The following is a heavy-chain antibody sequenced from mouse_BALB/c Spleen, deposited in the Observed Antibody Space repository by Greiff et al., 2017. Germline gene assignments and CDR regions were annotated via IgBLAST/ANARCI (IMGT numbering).Heavy chain of an antibody. Sequence: VKLMESGAELARPGASVKLSCKASGYTFTSYWMQWVKQRPGQGLEWIGAIYPGDGDTRYTQKFKGKATLTADKSSSTAYMQLSSLASEDSAVYYCARGPGYYAMDYWGQGTSVTVSS. CDR3: ARGPGYYAMDY. V-gene: IGHV1-87*01. J-gene: IGHJ4*01. CDR2: IYPGDGDT. CDR1: GYTFTSYW.